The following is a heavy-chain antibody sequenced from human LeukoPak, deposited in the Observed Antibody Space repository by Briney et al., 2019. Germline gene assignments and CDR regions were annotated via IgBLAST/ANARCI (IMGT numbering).Heavy chain of an antibody. CDR1: GCSISNYY. D-gene: IGHD1-26*01. CDR2: IYASGST. V-gene: IGHV4-4*07. J-gene: IGHJ4*02. CDR3: ARGRPYSASYYDSDY. Sequence: SETLSLTCSVSGCSISNYYWSWIRQPAGKGLEWIGRIYASGSTNHNPSLKSRVTMSVDTSKNQFSLKLSSVTAAGTAMYYCARGRPYSASYYDSDYWGQGTLVTVSS.